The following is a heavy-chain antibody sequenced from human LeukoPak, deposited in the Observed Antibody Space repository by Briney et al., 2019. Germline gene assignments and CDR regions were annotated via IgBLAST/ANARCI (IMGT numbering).Heavy chain of an antibody. CDR1: GFTFTSYG. CDR2: IRYDGSNK. J-gene: IGHJ4*02. CDR3: AKDISGSWSIDY. V-gene: IGHV3-30*02. D-gene: IGHD6-13*01. Sequence: GGSLRLSCAASGFTFTSYGIHWVRQAPGKGLEWVAFIRYDGSNKYYADSVKGRFTISKDNSKNTLYLQMNSLRAEDTAVYYCAKDISGSWSIDYWGQGTLVTVSS.